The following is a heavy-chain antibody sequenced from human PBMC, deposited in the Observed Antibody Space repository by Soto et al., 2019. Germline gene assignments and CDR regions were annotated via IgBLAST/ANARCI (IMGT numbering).Heavy chain of an antibody. CDR1: GFAFSTYG. CDR3: AKDFGAWSDS. J-gene: IGHJ5*02. CDR2: ISYDGTDK. Sequence: QVPLVESGGGVVQPGRSLTISCVGSGFAFSTYGMHWVRQAPAKGLEWVALISYDGTDKYYADSVKGRFSISRDNSKQTLSLQMDSLRHEDTAVYYCAKDFGAWSDSWGQGTLVNVSS. V-gene: IGHV3-30*18. D-gene: IGHD6-19*01.